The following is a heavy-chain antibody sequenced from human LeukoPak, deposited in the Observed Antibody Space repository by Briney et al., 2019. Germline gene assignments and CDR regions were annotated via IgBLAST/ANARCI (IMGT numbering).Heavy chain of an antibody. V-gene: IGHV4-59*01. Sequence: PSETLSLTCTVPGDSFSSYYWTWIRQTPGKGLEWIGYIYYSGSTNYNPSLRSRVTISVDTSKNQFSLNLRSVTAADTAVYYCARDRGTPGATANWYFDRWGRGTLVTVSS. CDR3: ARDRGTPGATANWYFDR. CDR1: GDSFSSYY. CDR2: IYYSGST. J-gene: IGHJ2*01. D-gene: IGHD1-26*01.